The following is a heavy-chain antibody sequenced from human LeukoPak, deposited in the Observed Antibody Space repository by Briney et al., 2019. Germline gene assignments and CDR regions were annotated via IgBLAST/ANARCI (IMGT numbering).Heavy chain of an antibody. J-gene: IGHJ4*02. CDR3: AAYYYDSSGQYYFDY. V-gene: IGHV1-58*02. CDR2: IVVGSGNT. D-gene: IGHD3-22*01. CDR1: GFPFTSSA. Sequence: SVKVSCKASGFPFTSSAMQWVRQARGQRLEWIGWIVVGSGNTNYAQKFQERVTITRDMSTSTAYMELSSLRSEDTAVYYCAAYYYDSSGQYYFDYWGQGTLVTVSS.